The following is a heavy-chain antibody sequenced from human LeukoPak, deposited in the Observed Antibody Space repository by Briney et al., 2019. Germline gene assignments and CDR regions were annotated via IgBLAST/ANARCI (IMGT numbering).Heavy chain of an antibody. V-gene: IGHV1-18*01. CDR3: AREKYTYGRGFYFDY. Sequence: GASVKVSCKASGYTFSNYGISWVRQAPGQGLEWVGWISAYTGKTNCAQKVQGRVTMTTDTSTSTAYMDLRSLRSDDTAVYYCAREKYTYGRGFYFDYWGQGTLVTVSS. CDR1: GYTFSNYG. J-gene: IGHJ4*02. CDR2: ISAYTGKT. D-gene: IGHD5-18*01.